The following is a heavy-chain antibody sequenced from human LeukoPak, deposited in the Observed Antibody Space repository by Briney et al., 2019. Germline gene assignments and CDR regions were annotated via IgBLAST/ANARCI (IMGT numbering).Heavy chain of an antibody. J-gene: IGHJ4*02. CDR2: IYYSGST. CDR1: GGSISSSSYY. D-gene: IGHD3-22*01. CDR3: ARRDSSGHFDY. V-gene: IGHV4-39*01. Sequence: SETLSRTCTVSGGSISSSSYYWGWIRQPPGKGLEWIGSIYYSGSTYYSPSLKSRVTISVDTSKNQFSLKLSSVTAADTAVYYCARRDSSGHFDYWGQGTLVTVSS.